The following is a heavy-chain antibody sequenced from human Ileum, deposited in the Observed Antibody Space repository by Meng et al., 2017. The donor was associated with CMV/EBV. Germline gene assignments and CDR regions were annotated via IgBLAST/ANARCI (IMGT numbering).Heavy chain of an antibody. CDR3: ARVSTVTTWFDP. Sequence: TVAGGSISSGGYYWSWIRQHPGKGLEWIGYSYYSGSTYYNPSLKSRVTISVDTSKNQFSLKLSSVTAADTAVYYCARVSTVTTWFDPWGQGTLVTVSS. CDR2: SYYSGST. D-gene: IGHD4-17*01. CDR1: GGSISSGGYY. V-gene: IGHV4-31*02. J-gene: IGHJ5*02.